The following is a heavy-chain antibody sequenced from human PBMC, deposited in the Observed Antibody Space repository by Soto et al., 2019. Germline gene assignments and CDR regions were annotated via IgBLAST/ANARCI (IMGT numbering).Heavy chain of an antibody. D-gene: IGHD5-12*01. J-gene: IGHJ4*02. V-gene: IGHV3-48*04. CDR1: GFTFNNYN. CDR3: ARGEYSENDYRPFYY. CDR2: ITTRSGTT. Sequence: EVQLVESGGGLVQPGGSLRLTCAASGFTFNNYNMNWVRQAPGKGLEWVSYITTRSGTTYYADSGKGRFTISRDNGKNSLYLQMNSLRAEDTAVYYCARGEYSENDYRPFYYWGQGTVVTVSS.